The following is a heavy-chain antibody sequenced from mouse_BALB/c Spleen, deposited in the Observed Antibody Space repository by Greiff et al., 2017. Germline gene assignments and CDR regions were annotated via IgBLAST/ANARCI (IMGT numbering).Heavy chain of an antibody. J-gene: IGHJ3*01. CDR2: ISSGGST. CDR1: GFTFSSYA. Sequence: DVLLVESGGGLVKPGGSLKLSCAASGFTFSSYAMSWVRQTPEKRLEWVASISSGGSTYYPDRVMGRFTISRDNARNILYLQMSSLRAEDTAMYYCARGGREGVIAGFAYWGQGTLVTVSA. CDR3: ARGGREGVIAGFAY. D-gene: IGHD1-2*01. V-gene: IGHV5-6-5*01.